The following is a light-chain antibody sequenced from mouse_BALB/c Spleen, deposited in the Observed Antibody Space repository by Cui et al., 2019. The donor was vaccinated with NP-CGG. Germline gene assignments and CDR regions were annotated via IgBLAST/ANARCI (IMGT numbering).Light chain of an antibody. CDR3: ALWYSNHWV. CDR1: TAVDLTNKY. CDR2: GTN. V-gene: IGLV1*01. J-gene: IGLJ1*01. Sequence: QAVVTQESALTTSRGETVTLTCSPSTAVDLTNKYANWVKEKPDHLFAGLIGGTNNRAPGVPARFSGSLVGDKATLTITGAQTEDEAIYFCALWYSNHWVFGGGTKLTVL.